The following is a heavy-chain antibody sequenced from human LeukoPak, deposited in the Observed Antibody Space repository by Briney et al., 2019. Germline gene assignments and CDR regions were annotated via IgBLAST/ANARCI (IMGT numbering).Heavy chain of an antibody. CDR3: ARDRRDMVRGINIVRHYNYYYYMDV. V-gene: IGHV4-34*01. Sequence: SETLSLTCAVYGGSFSGYYWSWIRQPPGKGLEWIGSIYHRGNTYYNPSLKSRVTISVDTSKNQFSLKVRSVTAADTAVYYCARDRRDMVRGINIVRHYNYYYYMDVWGKGTTVTISS. CDR2: IYHRGNT. J-gene: IGHJ6*03. D-gene: IGHD3-10*01. CDR1: GGSFSGYY.